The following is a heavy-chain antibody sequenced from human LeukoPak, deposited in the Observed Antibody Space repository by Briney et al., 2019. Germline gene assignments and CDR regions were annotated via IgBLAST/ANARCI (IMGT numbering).Heavy chain of an antibody. D-gene: IGHD5-18*01. Sequence: PGGSLRLSCAASGFTFSNSDMTWVRQSPGEGLEWVSLIYSGGDTYYAGSAKGRFTISRDNSKNTLYLQMNSLRDEDTAVYYCAKWGGYGYGIDFWGQGALVTVSS. CDR2: IYSGGDT. CDR1: GFTFSNSD. V-gene: IGHV3-66*01. CDR3: AKWGGYGYGIDF. J-gene: IGHJ4*02.